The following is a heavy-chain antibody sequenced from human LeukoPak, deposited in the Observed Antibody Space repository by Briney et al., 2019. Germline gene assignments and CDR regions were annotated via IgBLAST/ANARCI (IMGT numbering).Heavy chain of an antibody. D-gene: IGHD2-2*01. CDR2: INSDGSST. CDR3: ARGREGGSTSCYHA. J-gene: IGHJ5*02. Sequence: PGGSLRLSCAASGFTFISYCMHWVRQAPGKGLVWVSRINSDGSSTSYADSVKGRFTISRDNAKNTLYLQMNSLRAEDTAVYYCARGREGGSTSCYHAWGQGTLVTVSS. CDR1: GFTFISYC. V-gene: IGHV3-74*01.